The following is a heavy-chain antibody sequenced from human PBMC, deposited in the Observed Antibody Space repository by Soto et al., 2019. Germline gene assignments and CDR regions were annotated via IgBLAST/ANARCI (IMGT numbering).Heavy chain of an antibody. CDR2: IHYSGSV. Sequence: QVQLQESGPGLVRPSQTLTLTCNVSGGSISSDHYHWTWIRQPPGKGLEWIGYIHYSGSVHYNPSLQSRVTMSVDTSKNLFSLKLSSVTAADTAVYFCVREDDGGDRDYYGLDVWGKGTTVTVSS. D-gene: IGHD2-21*02. CDR3: VREDDGGDRDYYGLDV. CDR1: GGSISSDHYH. J-gene: IGHJ6*04. V-gene: IGHV4-30-4*01.